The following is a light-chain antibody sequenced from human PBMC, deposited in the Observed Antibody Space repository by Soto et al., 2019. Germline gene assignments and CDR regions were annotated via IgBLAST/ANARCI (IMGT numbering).Light chain of an antibody. J-gene: IGKJ4*01. Sequence: EAVLTESPGTLSLSPGERATLSCRASQTIRTSNLAWYQQKPGQAPRLLIYGASSRATGIPDRFSGSGSGTDFTLTISRLEPEDFAVYYCQQYGSSPLTFGGGTKVDIK. CDR3: QQYGSSPLT. CDR1: QTIRTSN. CDR2: GAS. V-gene: IGKV3-20*01.